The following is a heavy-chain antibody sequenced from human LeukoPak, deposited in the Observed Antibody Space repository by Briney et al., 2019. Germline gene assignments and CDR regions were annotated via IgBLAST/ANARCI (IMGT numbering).Heavy chain of an antibody. V-gene: IGHV4-59*08. CDR2: IYYSGST. Sequence: SETLSLTYTVSDGSISSYYWRWIRQPPGKGLEWIGYIYYSGSTNYNPSVKSRVTISVDTSKNQFSLKLSSVTAADTAVYYCARRLGVMNPFDYWGQGTLVTVSS. CDR3: ARRLGVMNPFDY. CDR1: DGSISSYY. D-gene: IGHD3-22*01. J-gene: IGHJ4*02.